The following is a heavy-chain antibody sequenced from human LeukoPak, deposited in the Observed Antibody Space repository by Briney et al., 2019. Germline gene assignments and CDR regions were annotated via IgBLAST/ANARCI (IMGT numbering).Heavy chain of an antibody. J-gene: IGHJ4*02. V-gene: IGHV3-30*03. Sequence: PGRSLRLSCAASGFTFNSYGMHWVRQAPGKGLEWAAVISYDGSNKYYADSVKGRFTISRDNAKNSLYLQMNSLRAEDTAVYYCARDYQYYFDYWGQGTLVTVSS. CDR2: ISYDGSNK. CDR1: GFTFNSYG. CDR3: ARDYQYYFDY. D-gene: IGHD3-16*02.